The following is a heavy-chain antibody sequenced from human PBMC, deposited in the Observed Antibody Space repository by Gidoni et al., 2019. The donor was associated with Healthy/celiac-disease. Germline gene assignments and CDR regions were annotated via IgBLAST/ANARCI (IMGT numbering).Heavy chain of an antibody. CDR2: ISAYTGNT. CDR3: ARDLGIAVALEAYYYYYYGMDV. D-gene: IGHD6-19*01. CDR1: GYTFTSYG. V-gene: IGHV1-18*01. Sequence: QVQLVQSGAEVKKPGASGKVACKASGYTFTSYGISWVRQAPGTGLEWMGWISAYTGNTTYAQKLQGRVTMTTDTSTSTAYMELRSLRSDDTAVYYCARDLGIAVALEAYYYYYYGMDVWGQGTTVTVSS. J-gene: IGHJ6*02.